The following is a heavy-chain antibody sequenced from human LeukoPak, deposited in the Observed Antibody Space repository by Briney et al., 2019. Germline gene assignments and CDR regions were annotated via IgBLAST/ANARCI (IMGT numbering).Heavy chain of an antibody. V-gene: IGHV4-59*01. Sequence: SETLSLTCTVSGGSISTYWSWIRQPPGKGLEWIAYIYYNGISNYNPSLKSRVIISVDSSKNQFSLKLTSVTAADTAVYYCARSRRGGRRPMNYYYGMDVWGQGTTVTVSS. D-gene: IGHD3-16*01. CDR2: IYYNGIS. CDR1: GGSISTY. CDR3: ARSRRGGRRPMNYYYGMDV. J-gene: IGHJ6*02.